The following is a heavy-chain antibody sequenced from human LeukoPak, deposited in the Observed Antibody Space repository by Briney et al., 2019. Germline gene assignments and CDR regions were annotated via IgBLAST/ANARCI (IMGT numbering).Heavy chain of an antibody. CDR2: ISYDGSNK. CDR3: AVGAHTFDY. CDR1: GFTFSSYA. J-gene: IGHJ4*02. Sequence: GGSLRLSCAASGFTFSSYAVHWVRQAPGKGLEWVAVISYDGSNKYYADSVKGRFTISRDNSKNTLYLQMNSLRAEDTAVYYRAVGAHTFDYWGQGTLVTVSS. D-gene: IGHD1-26*01. V-gene: IGHV3-30*04.